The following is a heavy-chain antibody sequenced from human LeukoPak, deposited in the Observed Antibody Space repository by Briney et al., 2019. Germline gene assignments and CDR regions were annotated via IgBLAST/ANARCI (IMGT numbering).Heavy chain of an antibody. V-gene: IGHV1-69*05. CDR3: ARWGRWGYFDY. CDR2: IIPIFGTA. CDR1: GFPFTNYA. D-gene: IGHD3-16*01. J-gene: IGHJ4*02. Sequence: GASVKVSCKASGFPFTNYAFNWVRQAPGQGLEWMGGIIPIFGTANYAQKFQGRVTITTDESTSTAYMELSSLRSEDTAVYYCARWGRWGYFDYWGQGTLVTVSS.